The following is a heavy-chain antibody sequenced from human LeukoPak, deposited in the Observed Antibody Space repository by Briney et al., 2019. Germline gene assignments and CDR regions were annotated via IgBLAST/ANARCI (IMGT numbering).Heavy chain of an antibody. CDR2: ISSSGGGT. J-gene: IGHJ4*02. CDR3: AKDRWYSSSQGVDY. D-gene: IGHD6-13*01. CDR1: GFTFSSYG. Sequence: GGSLRLSCAASGFTFSSYGLSWVRRAPGKGLEWVSGISSSGGGTYYADPVKGRFTISRDNSKNTLYLQMNSLRAEDTAVYYCAKDRWYSSSQGVDYWGQGTLVTVSS. V-gene: IGHV3-23*01.